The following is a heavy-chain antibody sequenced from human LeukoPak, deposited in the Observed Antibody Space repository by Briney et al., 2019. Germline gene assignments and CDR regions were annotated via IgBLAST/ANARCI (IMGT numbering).Heavy chain of an antibody. CDR3: ARYLDYGGNSRVFQH. CDR1: GDSITSYY. V-gene: IGHV4-59*12. D-gene: IGHD4-23*01. J-gene: IGHJ1*01. CDR2: IYYTGST. Sequence: SETLSLTCTVSGDSITSYYWSWVRQPPGKGLEWIGYIYYTGSTNYNPSLKSRVTISIDTSKNQFSLKLSSVTAADTAVYYCARYLDYGGNSRVFQHWGQGTLVTVSS.